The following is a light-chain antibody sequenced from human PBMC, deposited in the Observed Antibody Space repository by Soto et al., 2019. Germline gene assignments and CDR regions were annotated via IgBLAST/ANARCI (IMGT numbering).Light chain of an antibody. CDR1: KLGDKY. J-gene: IGLJ2*01. CDR3: QAWDSSVV. Sequence: SYELTQPPSVSVSPGQTASITCPGDKLGDKYACWYQQKPGQSPVLVIYQDSKRPSGIPERFSGSNSGNTATLTISGTQAMDEADYYCQAWDSSVVFGGGTKVTVL. CDR2: QDS. V-gene: IGLV3-1*01.